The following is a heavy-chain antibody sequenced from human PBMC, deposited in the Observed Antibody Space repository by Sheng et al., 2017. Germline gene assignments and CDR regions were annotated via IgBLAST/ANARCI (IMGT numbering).Heavy chain of an antibody. D-gene: IGHD3-10*01. V-gene: IGHV3-53*02. CDR1: GFTVSSNY. CDR3: ARYIGVYYYYMDV. Sequence: EVQLVETGGGLIQPGGSLRLSCAASGFTVSSNYMSWVRQAPGKGLEWVSVIYSGGSTYYADSVKGRFTISRDNSKNTLYLQMNSLRAEDTAVYYCARYIGVYYYYMDVWGKGTTVTVSS. CDR2: IYSGGST. J-gene: IGHJ6*03.